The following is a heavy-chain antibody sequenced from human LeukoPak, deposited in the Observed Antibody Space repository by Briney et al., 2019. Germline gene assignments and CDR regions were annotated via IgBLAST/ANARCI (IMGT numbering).Heavy chain of an antibody. Sequence: GASVKVSCKASGYTFTSYGISWVRQAPGQGLEWMGWISAYNGNTNHAQKLQGRVTMTTDTSTSTAYMELRSLRSDDTAVYYCARWILGNGDYYYYYYMDVWGKGTTVTVSS. CDR1: GYTFTSYG. CDR2: ISAYNGNT. V-gene: IGHV1-18*01. J-gene: IGHJ6*03. D-gene: IGHD4-17*01. CDR3: ARWILGNGDYYYYYYMDV.